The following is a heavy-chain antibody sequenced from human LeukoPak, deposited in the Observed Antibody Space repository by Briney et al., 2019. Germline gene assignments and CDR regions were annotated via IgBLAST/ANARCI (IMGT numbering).Heavy chain of an antibody. Sequence: GGSLRLSCAASGFTFSSYWMSWVRQAPGKGLEWVANIKQDGSEKFYVDSVKGRFTISRDNAKNSLYLQMNSLRAEDTAVYYCAREGIAAAGTYYYYGMDVWGQGTTVTVSS. CDR2: IKQDGSEK. CDR3: AREGIAAAGTYYYYGMDV. J-gene: IGHJ6*02. V-gene: IGHV3-7*03. D-gene: IGHD6-13*01. CDR1: GFTFSSYW.